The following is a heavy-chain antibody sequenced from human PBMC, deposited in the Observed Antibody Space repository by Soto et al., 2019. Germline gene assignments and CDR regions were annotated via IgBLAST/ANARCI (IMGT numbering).Heavy chain of an antibody. Sequence: QVQLVESGGGVVQPGRSLRLSCAASGFTFSSYGMHWVRQAPGKGLEWVAVIWYDGSNKYYADSVKGRFTISRDNSKNTRYLQMNSLRAEDTAVYYCARESEGIVVVPAATSYYYGMDVWGQGTTVTVSS. D-gene: IGHD2-2*01. CDR1: GFTFSSYG. V-gene: IGHV3-33*01. CDR2: IWYDGSNK. J-gene: IGHJ6*02. CDR3: ARESEGIVVVPAATSYYYGMDV.